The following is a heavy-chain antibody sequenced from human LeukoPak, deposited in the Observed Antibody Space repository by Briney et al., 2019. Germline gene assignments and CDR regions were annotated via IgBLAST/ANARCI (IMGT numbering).Heavy chain of an antibody. CDR1: GFTFSSYA. Sequence: GGSLRLSCAASGFTFSSYAMSRVRQAPGKGLEWVSAISGSGGSTYYADSVKGRFTISRDNSKNTLYLQMNSLRAEDTAVYYCAKDLSNYDIKYYYYMDVWGKGTTVTVSS. CDR2: ISGSGGST. CDR3: AKDLSNYDIKYYYYMDV. J-gene: IGHJ6*03. V-gene: IGHV3-23*01. D-gene: IGHD3-3*01.